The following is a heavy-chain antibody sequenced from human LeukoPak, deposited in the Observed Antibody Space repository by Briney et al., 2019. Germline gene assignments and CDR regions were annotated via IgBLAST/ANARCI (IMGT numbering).Heavy chain of an antibody. CDR1: GYSISSGYY. CDR3: ARLFYDSGNYCDY. CDR2: IYHSGST. J-gene: IGHJ4*02. D-gene: IGHD3-10*01. Sequence: PSETLSLTCTVSGYSISSGYYWGWIRQPPGKGLEWIGSIYHSGSTYYNPSLKSRVTISVDTSKNQFSLKLSSVTAADTAVYYCARLFYDSGNYCDYWGQGTLVTVSA. V-gene: IGHV4-38-2*02.